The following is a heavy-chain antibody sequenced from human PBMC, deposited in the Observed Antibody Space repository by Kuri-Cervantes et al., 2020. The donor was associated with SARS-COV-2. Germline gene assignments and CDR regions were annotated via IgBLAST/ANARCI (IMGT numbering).Heavy chain of an antibody. Sequence: GESLKISCAASGFTFSSYAMHWVRQAPGKGLEWVAVISYDRSNKYYADSVKGRFTISRDNSKNTLYLQMNSLRAEDTAVYYCASIPGPIIAAAGTNPDYWGQGTLVTVSS. J-gene: IGHJ4*02. V-gene: IGHV3-30-3*01. CDR1: GFTFSSYA. CDR3: ASIPGPIIAAAGTNPDY. CDR2: ISYDRSNK. D-gene: IGHD6-13*01.